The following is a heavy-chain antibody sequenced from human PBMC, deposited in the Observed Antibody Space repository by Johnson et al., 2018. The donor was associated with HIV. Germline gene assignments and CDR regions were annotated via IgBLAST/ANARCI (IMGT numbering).Heavy chain of an antibody. CDR3: ARRSIRSDGFDI. J-gene: IGHJ3*02. CDR2: LFSGGDT. CDR1: GFSVSSNY. Sequence: MQLVESGGGVVRPGGSLRLSCAASGFSVSSNYMTWVRQAPGKGLEWVSVLFSGGDTYYADSVRGRFTISRDNSKNTLYLQMNSLRAGDTAVYYCARRSIRSDGFDIWGQGTMVTVSS. V-gene: IGHV3-66*04. D-gene: IGHD4-11*01.